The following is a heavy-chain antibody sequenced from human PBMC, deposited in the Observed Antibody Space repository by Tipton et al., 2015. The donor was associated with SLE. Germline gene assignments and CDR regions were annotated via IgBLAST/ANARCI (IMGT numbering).Heavy chain of an antibody. CDR2: IYTSGST. CDR3: ARDSGIAVAD. D-gene: IGHD6-19*01. J-gene: IGHJ4*02. CDR1: GGSISSGSYY. Sequence: TLSLTCTVSGGSISSGSYYWSWIRQPAGKGLEWIGYIYTSGSTNYNPSLKSRVTISVDTSKNQFSLKLSSMTAADTAVYYCARDSGIAVADWGQGTLVTVSS. V-gene: IGHV4-61*09.